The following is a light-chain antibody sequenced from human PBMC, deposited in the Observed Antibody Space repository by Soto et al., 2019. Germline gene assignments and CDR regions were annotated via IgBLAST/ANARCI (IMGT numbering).Light chain of an antibody. CDR2: DVN. CDR1: SSDVGGYTY. CDR3: SSYTSTSTPV. Sequence: QSALTQPASVSGSPGQSISISCTETSSDVGGYTYDSWYQQHPGKAPKLMVFDVNNRPSGVSNRFSASKSGNTASLTISGLQADDEAEYWCSSYTSTSTPVFGGGTKLTVL. J-gene: IGLJ2*01. V-gene: IGLV2-14*03.